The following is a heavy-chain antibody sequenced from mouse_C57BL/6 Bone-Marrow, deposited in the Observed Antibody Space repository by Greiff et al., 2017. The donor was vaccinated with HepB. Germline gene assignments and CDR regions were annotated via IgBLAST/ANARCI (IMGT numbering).Heavy chain of an antibody. CDR1: GYTFTSYW. D-gene: IGHD1-1*01. V-gene: IGHV1-5*01. J-gene: IGHJ2*01. CDR3: TRRDYYGSSYLDY. CDR2: IYPGNSDT. Sequence: VQLKQSGTVLARPGASVKMSCKTSGYTFTSYWMHWVKQRPGQGLEWIGAIYPGNSDTSYNQKFKGKAKLTAVTSDSTAYMELSSLTNEDSAVYYWTRRDYYGSSYLDYWGQGTTLTVSS.